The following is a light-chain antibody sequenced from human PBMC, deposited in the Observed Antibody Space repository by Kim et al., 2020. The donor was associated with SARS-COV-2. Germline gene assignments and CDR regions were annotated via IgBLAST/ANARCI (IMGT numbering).Light chain of an antibody. CDR1: QSVSSH. CDR3: QQFNSWPPAT. J-gene: IGKJ1*01. CDR2: GAS. Sequence: EVVMTQSPATLSVSPGERATLSCRACQSVSSHVAWYQQKPGQAPRLLIYGASTRATGIPARFSGSGSGTEFTLTISSLQSEDFAVYYCQQFNSWPPATFGQGTKVDIK. V-gene: IGKV3-15*01.